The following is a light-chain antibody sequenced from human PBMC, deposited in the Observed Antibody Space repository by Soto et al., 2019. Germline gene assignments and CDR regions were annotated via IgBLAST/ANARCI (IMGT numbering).Light chain of an antibody. CDR2: AVT. CDR1: NHDIGGFPY. CDR3: CSNTASDLWV. V-gene: IGLV2-11*01. Sequence: QSALTQPRSVSGSPGQSVTIAGTGTNHDIGGFPYVSWYQQVPGKAPKLMISAVTHRPSGVPDRFSGSKSGNTASLTIYGLQADDEADYFCCSNTASDLWVFGGRTKLTVL. J-gene: IGLJ3*02.